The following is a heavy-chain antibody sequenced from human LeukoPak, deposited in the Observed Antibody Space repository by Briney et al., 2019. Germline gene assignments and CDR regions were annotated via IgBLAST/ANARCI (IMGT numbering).Heavy chain of an antibody. D-gene: IGHD3-10*01. CDR2: IKQDGSEK. V-gene: IGHV3-7*01. CDR1: GFTFSDYY. Sequence: AGGSLRLSCAASGFTFSDYYMSWIRQAPGKGLEWVADIKQDGSEKYYVDSVKGRFTISRDNAKKSLYLQMNNLRAEDTAVYYCARAQGNFGSGSYYNPGDYWGQGTLVTVSS. CDR3: ARAQGNFGSGSYYNPGDY. J-gene: IGHJ4*02.